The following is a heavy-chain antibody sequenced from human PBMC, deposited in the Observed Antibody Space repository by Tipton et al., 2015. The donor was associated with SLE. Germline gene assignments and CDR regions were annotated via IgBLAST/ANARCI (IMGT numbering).Heavy chain of an antibody. J-gene: IGHJ6*03. V-gene: IGHV4-34*01. D-gene: IGHD3-16*02. Sequence: TLSLTCAVYGGSFSGYYWSWIRQPPGKGLEWIGEISHSGSTNYNPSLKSRVTISLDTSKNQFSLKLRSVTAADTAVYYCASAGGYPYYYFNMDVWGKGTTVTVSS. CDR1: GGSFSGYY. CDR3: ASAGGYPYYYFNMDV. CDR2: ISHSGST.